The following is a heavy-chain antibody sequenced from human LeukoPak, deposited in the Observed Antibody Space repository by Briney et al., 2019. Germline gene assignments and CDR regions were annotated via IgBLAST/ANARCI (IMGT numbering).Heavy chain of an antibody. V-gene: IGHV4-59*12. CDR1: GGSISSYY. Sequence: SETLSLTCTVSGGSISSYYWSWIRQPPGKGLEWIGSIYYSGSTYYNPSLKSRVTISVDTSKNQFSLKLSSVTAADTAVYYCARAPSYYDILTGYYPNWFDPWGQGTLVTVSS. J-gene: IGHJ5*02. D-gene: IGHD3-9*01. CDR3: ARAPSYYDILTGYYPNWFDP. CDR2: IYYSGST.